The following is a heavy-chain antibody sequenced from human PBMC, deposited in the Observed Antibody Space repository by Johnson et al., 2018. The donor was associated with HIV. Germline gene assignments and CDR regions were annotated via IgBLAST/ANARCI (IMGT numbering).Heavy chain of an antibody. D-gene: IGHD3-9*01. J-gene: IGHJ3*02. CDR3: AGLPLRYRSGDDI. CDR2: ITSSGSTK. V-gene: IGHV3-11*04. Sequence: QVQVVESGGGLVKPGGSLRLSCAASGFTFSDYYMRWIRQAPGKGLEWVSYITSSGSTKYYADSVKGRFTISRDNANNPLYLPMNSLRTEDTAVYYGAGLPLRYRSGDDIWGQGTMVTVSS. CDR1: GFTFSDYY.